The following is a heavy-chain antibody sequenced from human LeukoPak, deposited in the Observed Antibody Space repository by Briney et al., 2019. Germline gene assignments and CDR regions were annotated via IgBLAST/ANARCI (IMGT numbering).Heavy chain of an antibody. CDR2: IYYSGST. V-gene: IGHV4-59*08. CDR1: GGSISSYY. J-gene: IGHJ6*03. Sequence: SETLSLTCTVSGGSISSYYWSWIRQPPGKGLEWIGYIYYSGSTDYNPSLKSRVTISVDTSKNQFSLKLSSVTAADTAVYYCARMSPLRYMDVWGKGTTVTVSS. CDR3: ARMSPLRYMDV.